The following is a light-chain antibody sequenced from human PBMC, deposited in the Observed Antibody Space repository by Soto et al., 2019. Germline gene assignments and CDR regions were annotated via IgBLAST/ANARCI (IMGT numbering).Light chain of an antibody. V-gene: IGLV2-14*01. CDR1: SSDVGGYNY. CDR3: SSYTSSSTLVV. Sequence: QSALTQPASVSGSPGQSITISCTGTSSDVGGYNYVSWYQQHPGKAPKLMIYDVSNRPSGVSNRFSGSKSGNTASLTISGLQAEDEADYYFSSYTSSSTLVVFGGWTQLTVL. CDR2: DVS. J-gene: IGLJ2*01.